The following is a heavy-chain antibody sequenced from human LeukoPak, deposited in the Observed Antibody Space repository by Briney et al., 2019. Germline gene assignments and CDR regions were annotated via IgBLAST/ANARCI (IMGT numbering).Heavy chain of an antibody. D-gene: IGHD3-10*01. V-gene: IGHV3-23*01. Sequence: PGGSLRLSCAASGITFSSYTMNWVRQAPGKGLEWVSAISGSGGSTYYADSVKGRFTISRDNSKNTLYLQMNSLRAEDTAVYYCAKDSDYYGSGGKGYWGQGTLVTVSS. J-gene: IGHJ4*02. CDR3: AKDSDYYGSGGKGY. CDR1: GITFSSYT. CDR2: ISGSGGST.